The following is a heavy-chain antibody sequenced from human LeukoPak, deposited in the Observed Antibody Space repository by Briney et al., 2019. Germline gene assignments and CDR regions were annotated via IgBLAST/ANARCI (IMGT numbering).Heavy chain of an antibody. CDR1: GGTFSSYA. V-gene: IGHV1-69*05. CDR3: ARDSGSYLYFDY. CDR2: IIPIFGTA. D-gene: IGHD1-26*01. J-gene: IGHJ4*02. Sequence: SVKVSCKASGGTFSSYAISWVRQAPGQGLEWMGGIIPIFGTANYAQKFQGRVTITTDEPTSTAYMELSSLRSEDTAVYYCARDSGSYLYFDYWGQGTLVTVSS.